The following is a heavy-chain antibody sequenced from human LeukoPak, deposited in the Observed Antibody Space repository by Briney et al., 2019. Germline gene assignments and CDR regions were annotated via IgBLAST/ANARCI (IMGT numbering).Heavy chain of an antibody. V-gene: IGHV4-59*08. CDR1: GGSISSYY. D-gene: IGHD2-2*01. CDR3: ARLHRSTSRTFDP. CDR2: IYYSGNT. J-gene: IGHJ5*02. Sequence: PSETLSLTCTVSGGSISSYYWSWIRQPPGKGLEWIGYIYYSGNTNYNPSLKSRVTISVDTSKNQFSLKLSSVTAADTAVYYCARLHRSTSRTFDPWGQGTLVTVSS.